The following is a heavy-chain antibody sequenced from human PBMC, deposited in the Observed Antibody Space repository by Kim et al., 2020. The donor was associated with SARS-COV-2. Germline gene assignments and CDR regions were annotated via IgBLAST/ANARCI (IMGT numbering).Heavy chain of an antibody. V-gene: IGHV4-39*07. J-gene: IGHJ4*02. Sequence: SETLSLTCTVSGGSISSSSYYWGWIRQPPGKGLEWIGSIYYSGSTYYNPSLKSRVTISVDTSKNQFSLKLSSVTAADTAMYYCARVVEWELGHAYFDYWGQGTLVTVSS. D-gene: IGHD1-26*01. CDR1: GGSISSSSYY. CDR2: IYYSGST. CDR3: ARVVEWELGHAYFDY.